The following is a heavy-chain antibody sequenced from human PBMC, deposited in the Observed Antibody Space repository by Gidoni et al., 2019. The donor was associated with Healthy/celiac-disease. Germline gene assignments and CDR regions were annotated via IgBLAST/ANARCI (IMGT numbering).Heavy chain of an antibody. Sequence: QVQLVESGGGVVQPGRSLRLSCAASGFTFSSYGMHWVRQAPGKGLEWVAVISYDGSNKYYADSVKGRFTISRDNSKNTLYLQMNSLRAEDTAVYYCAKAGSQTQLWGQGTLVTVSS. CDR3: AKAGSQTQL. CDR1: GFTFSSYG. V-gene: IGHV3-30*18. J-gene: IGHJ4*02. D-gene: IGHD5-18*01. CDR2: ISYDGSNK.